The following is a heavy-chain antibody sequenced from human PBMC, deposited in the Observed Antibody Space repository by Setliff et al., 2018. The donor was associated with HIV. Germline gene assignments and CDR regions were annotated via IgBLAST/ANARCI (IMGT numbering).Heavy chain of an antibody. V-gene: IGHV3-23*01. CDR1: GFTFSNYA. J-gene: IGHJ4*02. Sequence: GGSLRLSCAASGFTFSNYAMSWVRQAPGKGLEWVSIISASGGSTHYADSVKGRFSISIDKSKNTLYLQMNSLRVEDTALYYCARDRGDRELDYWGQGTLVTVSS. CDR2: ISASGGST. D-gene: IGHD1-1*01. CDR3: ARDRGDRELDY.